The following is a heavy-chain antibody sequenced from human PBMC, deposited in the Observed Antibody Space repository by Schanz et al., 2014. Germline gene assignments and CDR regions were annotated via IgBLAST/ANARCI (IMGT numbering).Heavy chain of an antibody. CDR3: ARDRVYRFLKGENRFYFDY. Sequence: QVRLVQSGAELKMPGATVKVSCETSGYTFTNYGVSWVRQAPGQGLEWVAWISPYKGNTAYAQNLKGRVRMTTDPSTATAYMELRSLTSDDTAVYYCARDRVYRFLKGENRFYFDYWGQGTLVIVSS. D-gene: IGHD3-3*01. J-gene: IGHJ4*02. V-gene: IGHV1-18*01. CDR1: GYTFTNYG. CDR2: ISPYKGNT.